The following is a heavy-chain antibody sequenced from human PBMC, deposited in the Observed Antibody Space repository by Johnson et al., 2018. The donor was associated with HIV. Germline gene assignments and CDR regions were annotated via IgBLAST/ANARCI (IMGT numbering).Heavy chain of an antibody. J-gene: IGHJ3*02. V-gene: IGHV3-13*01. D-gene: IGHD4-23*01. Sequence: VQLVESGGGLIQPGGSLRLSCAASGFTVSSNYMSWVRQAPGKGLEWVSAIGTAGDTHYPGSVKGRFSISRDNAKNSLYLQMNSLRAEDTAVYYCARENHYGGNREGAIWGQGTMVTVSS. CDR1: GFTVSSNY. CDR2: IGTAGDT. CDR3: ARENHYGGNREGAI.